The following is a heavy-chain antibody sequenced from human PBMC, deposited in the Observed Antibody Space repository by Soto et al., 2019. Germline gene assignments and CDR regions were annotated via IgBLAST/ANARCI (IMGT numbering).Heavy chain of an antibody. CDR2: IIPVFETT. Sequence: QVHVVQSGAEMKSLGSSVKVSCQASGGTYSSYAFNWVRQAPGQGLEWMGGIIPVFETTNLAQKFQGRVTLTADESTTTDYMELSRLRSDDAAVYFCSLGYSSSWKNFFDYWGQGTLVSVTS. V-gene: IGHV1-69*01. CDR3: SLGYSSSWKNFFDY. D-gene: IGHD3-16*02. J-gene: IGHJ4*02. CDR1: GGTYSSYA.